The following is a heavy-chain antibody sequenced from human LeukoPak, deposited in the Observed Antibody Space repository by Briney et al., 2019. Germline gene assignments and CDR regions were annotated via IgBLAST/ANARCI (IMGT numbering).Heavy chain of an antibody. CDR1: GGSISSGSYY. V-gene: IGHV4-61*02. CDR3: ARTRANLYFDY. Sequence: KSSQTLSLTCTVSGGSISSGSYYWSWIRQPAGKGLEWIGRIYTSGSTNYNPSLKSRVTISVDTSKNQFSLKLSSVTAADTAVYYCARTRANLYFDYWGQGTLVTVSS. J-gene: IGHJ4*02. CDR2: IYTSGST.